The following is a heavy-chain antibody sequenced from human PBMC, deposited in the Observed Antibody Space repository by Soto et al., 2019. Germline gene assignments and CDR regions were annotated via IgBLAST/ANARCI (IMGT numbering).Heavy chain of an antibody. D-gene: IGHD6-6*01. Sequence: GWSLRLSCAASGFPFSDSYMAWIRQAPGKGLEEIATISSTGSTPYYADSVKGRFTISRDNAQNSLYLEMNNLRAEDTAVYYCARGQQLVANWLDPWGQGILVTVSS. CDR3: ARGQQLVANWLDP. J-gene: IGHJ5*02. CDR1: GFPFSDSY. CDR2: ISSTGSTP. V-gene: IGHV3-11*01.